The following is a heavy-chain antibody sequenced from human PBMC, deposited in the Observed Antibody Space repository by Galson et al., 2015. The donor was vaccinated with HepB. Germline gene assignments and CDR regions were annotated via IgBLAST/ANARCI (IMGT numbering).Heavy chain of an antibody. J-gene: IGHJ4*02. CDR2: IYHSGST. CDR3: ARADPPPYSSSAFDY. D-gene: IGHD6-6*01. Sequence: TLSLTCAVSGGSISSGGYSWSWIRQPPGKGLEWIGYIYHSGSTYYNPSLKSRVTISVDRSKNQFSLKLSSVTAADTAVYYCARADPPPYSSSAFDYWGQGTLVTVSS. V-gene: IGHV4-30-2*01. CDR1: GGSISSGGYS.